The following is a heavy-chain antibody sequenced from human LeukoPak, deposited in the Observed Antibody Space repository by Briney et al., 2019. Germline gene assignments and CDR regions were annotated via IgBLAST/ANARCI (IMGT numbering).Heavy chain of an antibody. D-gene: IGHD3-16*01. CDR3: TTGPSYGYEW. CDR2: IKSDGRTT. J-gene: IGHJ4*02. V-gene: IGHV3-74*01. CDR1: GMTLSHRW. Sequence: GGSLRLSCAASGMTLSHRWMHWVRQAPGKGLVWVSLIKSDGRTTIYADSVKGRFTISRDNGKSTLYLQMNSLRAEDTGIYYCTTGPSYGYEWWGQGTVVTVSS.